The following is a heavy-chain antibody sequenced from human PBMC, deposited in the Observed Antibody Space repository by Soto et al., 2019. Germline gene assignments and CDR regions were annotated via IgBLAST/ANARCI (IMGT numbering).Heavy chain of an antibody. CDR1: EYTFTGYY. Sequence: GDSVKVSCKASEYTFTGYYMHWVRQAPGQGLEWMGWINPNSGGTNDAQKFQGWVTMTRDTSISTAYMELSRLRSDDTAVYYCARDRGYCSGTSCYVYGMDVWGQGTTVTVSS. CDR3: ARDRGYCSGTSCYVYGMDV. V-gene: IGHV1-2*04. CDR2: INPNSGGT. J-gene: IGHJ6*02. D-gene: IGHD2-2*01.